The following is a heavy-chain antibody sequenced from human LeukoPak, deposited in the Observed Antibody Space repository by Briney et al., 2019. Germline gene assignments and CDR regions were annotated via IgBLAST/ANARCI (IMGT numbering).Heavy chain of an antibody. V-gene: IGHV4-59*11. D-gene: IGHD2-8*01. Sequence: SETLSLTCTVSGGSISSHYWNWIRQPPGKGLEWIGYIYSSGSTNYNPSLKSRVTVSVDTSKNQFYVNLNSVTAADTAVYYCARGGDGYFDHWGQGTLVTVSS. J-gene: IGHJ4*02. CDR2: IYSSGST. CDR3: ARGGDGYFDH. CDR1: GGSISSHY.